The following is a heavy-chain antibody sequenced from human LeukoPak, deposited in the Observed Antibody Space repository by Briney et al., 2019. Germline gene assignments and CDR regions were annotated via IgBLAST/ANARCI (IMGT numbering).Heavy chain of an antibody. D-gene: IGHD6-13*01. CDR2: INSGGGTT. V-gene: IGHV3-23*01. CDR3: ARVRISGMTAGGTFDF. J-gene: IGHJ5*01. Sequence: GGSLRLSCAASGFTLSSSTMSWLRQAPGKGLEWVSAINSGGGTTSAESVKGRFTISRDDSKNTLYLQMNSLRAEDTAVYYCARVRISGMTAGGTFDFWGQGTPVTVPS. CDR1: GFTLSSST.